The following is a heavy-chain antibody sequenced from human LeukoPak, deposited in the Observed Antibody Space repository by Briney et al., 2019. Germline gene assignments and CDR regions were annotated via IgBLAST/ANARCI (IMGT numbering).Heavy chain of an antibody. CDR3: ASMVQNAFDI. V-gene: IGHV3-66*01. CDR2: IYSGGST. Sequence: PGGSLRPSCAASGFTVSSNYMSWVRQAPGKGLEWVSVIYSGGSTYYADSVKGRFTISRDNSKNTLYLQMNSLRAEDTAVYYCASMVQNAFDIWGQGTMVTVSS. D-gene: IGHD3-10*01. CDR1: GFTVSSNY. J-gene: IGHJ3*02.